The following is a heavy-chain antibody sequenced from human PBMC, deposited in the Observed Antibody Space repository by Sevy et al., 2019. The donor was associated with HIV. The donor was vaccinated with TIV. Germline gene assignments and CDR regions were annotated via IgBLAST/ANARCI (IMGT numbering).Heavy chain of an antibody. D-gene: IGHD2-8*01. Sequence: GGSLRLSCAASGFTFSKYSMRWVRQPPGKGLEWVSTLSFGCGEINHADSVKGRFTISRDNSKMPLYLQMNNLRAKDTAVYYCAGEGCTKPHDYWGQGTLVTVSS. CDR1: GFTFSKYS. V-gene: IGHV3-23*01. CDR3: AGEGCTKPHDY. J-gene: IGHJ4*02. CDR2: LSFGCGEI.